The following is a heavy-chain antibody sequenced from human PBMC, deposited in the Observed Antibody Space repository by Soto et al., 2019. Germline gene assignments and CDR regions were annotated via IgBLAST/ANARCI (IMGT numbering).Heavy chain of an antibody. CDR2: INPNSGGT. D-gene: IGHD2-21*01. CDR3: ASGDFDI. J-gene: IGHJ3*02. V-gene: IGHV1-2*02. Sequence: ASVKVSCKASGGTFSSYTFSWVRHAPGQGLEWMGWINPNSGGTNYAQKFQGRVTMTRDTSISTAYMELSRLRSDDTAVYYCASGDFDIWGQGTMVTVSS. CDR1: GGTFSSYT.